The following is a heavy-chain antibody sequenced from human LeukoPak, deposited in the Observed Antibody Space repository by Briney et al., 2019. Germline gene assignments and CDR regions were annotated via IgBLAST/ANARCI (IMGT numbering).Heavy chain of an antibody. CDR1: GFIFSNSA. V-gene: IGHV3-23*01. Sequence: GGSLRLSCAASGFIFSNSAMNWVRQAPGKGLEWVSGITSDDRTFYAGSVKGRFTISRDNSKNTLYLQMNSLSVEDTAVYYCAKGGYDYVEVAYFDFWGQGALVTVSS. D-gene: IGHD5-12*01. CDR3: AKGGYDYVEVAYFDF. CDR2: ITSDDRT. J-gene: IGHJ4*02.